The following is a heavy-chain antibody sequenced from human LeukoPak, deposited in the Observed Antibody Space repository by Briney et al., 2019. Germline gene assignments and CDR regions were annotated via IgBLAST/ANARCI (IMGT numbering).Heavy chain of an antibody. D-gene: IGHD6-13*01. CDR1: GFTFSSYA. CDR2: ISYDGSNK. V-gene: IGHV3-30-3*01. J-gene: IGHJ4*02. CDR3: TRGRSEYSSSRYYFDY. Sequence: PGRSLRLSCVASGFTFSSYAMHWVRQAPGKGLEWVAVISYDGSNKYYADSVKGRFTISRDNSKNTLYLQMNSLRAEDTAVYYCTRGRSEYSSSRYYFDYWGQGTLVTVSS.